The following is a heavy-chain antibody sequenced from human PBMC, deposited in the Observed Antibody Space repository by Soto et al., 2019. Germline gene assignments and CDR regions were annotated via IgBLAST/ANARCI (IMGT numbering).Heavy chain of an antibody. CDR3: ARRVGYSSGWLDYYGMDV. V-gene: IGHV4-59*08. Sequence: SETLSLTCTVSGGSISSYYWSWIRQPPGKGLEWIGYIYYSGSTNYNPSLKSRVTISVDTSKNQFSLKLSSVTAADTAVYYCARRVGYSSGWLDYYGMDVWGQGTTVTVSS. CDR2: IYYSGST. J-gene: IGHJ6*02. D-gene: IGHD6-19*01. CDR1: GGSISSYY.